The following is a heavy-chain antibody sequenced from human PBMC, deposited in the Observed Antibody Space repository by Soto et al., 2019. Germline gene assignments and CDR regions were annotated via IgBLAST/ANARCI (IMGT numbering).Heavy chain of an antibody. Sequence: PSEPLSLTCAVYGGSFSGYYWSWIRQPPGKGLEWCGEINHRGSTHYNPSLKSRVTISADTSKNQLSLKLSSVTAAGTAVYYCARMNYGGYYDSSCYRLPRYYYGMDVWGQGTTVTVSS. CDR3: ARMNYGGYYDSSCYRLPRYYYGMDV. D-gene: IGHD3-22*01. J-gene: IGHJ6*02. CDR1: GGSFSGYY. CDR2: INHRGST. V-gene: IGHV4-34*01.